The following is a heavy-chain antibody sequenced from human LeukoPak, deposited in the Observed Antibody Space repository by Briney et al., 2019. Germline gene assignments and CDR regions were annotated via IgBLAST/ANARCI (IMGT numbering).Heavy chain of an antibody. D-gene: IGHD6-19*01. J-gene: IGHJ4*02. CDR2: ISYDGSNK. V-gene: IGHV3-30*18. CDR1: GFTFSSYG. CDR3: AKDSQSSGRSYFDY. Sequence: GRSLRLSCAASGFTFSSYGMHWVRQAPGKGLEWVAVISYDGSNKYYVDSVKGRFTISRDNSKNTLYLQMNSLRAEDTAVYYCAKDSQSSGRSYFDYWGQGTLVTVSS.